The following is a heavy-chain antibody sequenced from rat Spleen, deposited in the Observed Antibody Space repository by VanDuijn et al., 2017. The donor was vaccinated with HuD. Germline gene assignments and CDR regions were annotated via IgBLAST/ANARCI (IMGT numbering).Heavy chain of an antibody. V-gene: IGHV5-19*01. CDR2: ISPRGDYT. CDR1: GFILSNYG. Sequence: EVQLVESGGGLVQPGRSLKLSCGASGFILSNYGMHWIRQAPTKGLEWVAYISPRGDYTNYRDSVKGRFSSSRNNGKSTLYLQMDSLRSEDTATYYCATDNNYFDYWGQGVTVTVSS. CDR3: ATDNNYFDY. D-gene: IGHD1-10*01. J-gene: IGHJ2*01.